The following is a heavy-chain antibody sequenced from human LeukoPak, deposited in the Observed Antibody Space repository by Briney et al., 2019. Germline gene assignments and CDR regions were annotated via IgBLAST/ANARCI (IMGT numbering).Heavy chain of an antibody. CDR2: IYSGGST. J-gene: IGHJ1*01. Sequence: PGGSLRLSCAASGFTVSSNYMSWVRQAPGKGLEWVSVIYSGGSTYYADSVKGRFTISRDNSKHTLYLQMNSLRAEDTAVYYCARDQRVGATRYFQHWGQGTLVTVSS. D-gene: IGHD1-26*01. CDR1: GFTVSSNY. CDR3: ARDQRVGATRYFQH. V-gene: IGHV3-53*01.